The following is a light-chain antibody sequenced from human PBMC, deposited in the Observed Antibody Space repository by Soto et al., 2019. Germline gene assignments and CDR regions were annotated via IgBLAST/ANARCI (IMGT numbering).Light chain of an antibody. V-gene: IGLV2-14*03. J-gene: IGLJ3*02. CDR2: DVN. CDR1: SSDVGGYNY. Sequence: QSALTQPASVSGSPGQSITISCTGTSSDVGGYNYVSWYQHHPGKAPKLMIYDVNNRPSGVSNRFSGSKSGNTASLTISGPRAEDEADYYCTSYTTSGAYLVFGGGTKLTVL. CDR3: TSYTTSGAYLV.